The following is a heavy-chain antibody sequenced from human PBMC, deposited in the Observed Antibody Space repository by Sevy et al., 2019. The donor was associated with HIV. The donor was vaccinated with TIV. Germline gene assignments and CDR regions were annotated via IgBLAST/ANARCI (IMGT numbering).Heavy chain of an antibody. J-gene: IGHJ4*01. CDR3: ARDKNYYVSGSFDY. D-gene: IGHD3-10*01. CDR2: IIAVFGTT. CDR1: GGIFRSNA. V-gene: IGHV1-69*13. Sequence: SVKVSCKASGGIFRSNAINWVRQAPGQGLEWMGGIIAVFGTTHYAQKFQGRVTITADESRSTAYMELSSLKSEDTAVYYCARDKNYYVSGSFDYWGQGSQVTVSS.